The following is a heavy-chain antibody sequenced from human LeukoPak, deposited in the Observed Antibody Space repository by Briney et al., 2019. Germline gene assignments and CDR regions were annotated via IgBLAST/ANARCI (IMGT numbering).Heavy chain of an antibody. J-gene: IGHJ4*02. CDR1: GGTFSSYA. Sequence: ASVKVSCKASGGTFSSYAISWVRQAPGQGLEWIGGIIPIFGTANYAQKFQGRVTITADESTSTAYMELSSLRSEDTAVYYCARTVQRRQLQYDLGYWGQGTLVTVSS. V-gene: IGHV1-69*01. CDR3: ARTVQRRQLQYDLGY. D-gene: IGHD3-16*01. CDR2: IIPIFGTA.